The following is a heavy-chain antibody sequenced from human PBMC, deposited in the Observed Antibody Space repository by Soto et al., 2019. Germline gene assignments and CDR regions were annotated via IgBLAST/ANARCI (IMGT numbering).Heavy chain of an antibody. V-gene: IGHV4-30-2*01. D-gene: IGHD4-17*01. Sequence: QLQLQESGSGLVKPSQTLSLTCAVSGGSISRGSYSWSWIRQPPGKGLEWIGYIYHSGSTYYNPSLKSRVTTSVDRSKNQFSLKVNSVTAADTAVYYCARASTVTTQYFDYLGQGTLVTVSS. CDR3: ARASTVTTQYFDY. CDR2: IYHSGST. J-gene: IGHJ4*02. CDR1: GGSISRGSYS.